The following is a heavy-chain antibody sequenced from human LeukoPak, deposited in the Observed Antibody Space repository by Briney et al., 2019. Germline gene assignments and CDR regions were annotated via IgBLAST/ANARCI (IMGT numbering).Heavy chain of an antibody. Sequence: SETLSLTCTVSGGSISSYYWSWIRQPPGKGLEWIGYFYNSGTTKYNPSLKYNPSLKSRVTISVGTSKNQFSLILSSVTAADTAVYYCARARTGETVFDYWGQGTLVTVSS. CDR2: FYNSGTTKYNPSL. CDR1: GGSISSYY. D-gene: IGHD3/OR15-3a*01. J-gene: IGHJ4*02. V-gene: IGHV4-59*01. CDR3: ARARTGETVFDY.